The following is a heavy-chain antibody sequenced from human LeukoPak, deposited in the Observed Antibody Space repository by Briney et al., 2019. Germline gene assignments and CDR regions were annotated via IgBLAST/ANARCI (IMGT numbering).Heavy chain of an antibody. CDR1: GLPFSKHR. CDR3: ARDNWVDC. CDR2: FDTRNTTM. Sequence: GGSLTLSCAASGLPFSKHRMTWVRQAPGEGREWVTFFDTRNTTMYYTDSVKGRFTIPRDNAKNSLYLQMNSLKVEDAAIYYCARDNWVDCWGQGTLVTVSS. V-gene: IGHV3-48*04. J-gene: IGHJ5*01.